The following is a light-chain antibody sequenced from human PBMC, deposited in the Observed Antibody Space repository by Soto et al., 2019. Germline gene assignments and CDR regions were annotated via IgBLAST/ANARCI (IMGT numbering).Light chain of an antibody. CDR1: SSNIGSNT. Sequence: SVLTQPPSASGTPGQRVTISCSGSSSNIGSNTVNWYQQLPGTAPKPLIYSNNQRPSGVPDRFSGSKSGTSASLAISGLQSEDEADYYCAAWDDSLNGPVFGGGTKVTVL. J-gene: IGLJ3*02. V-gene: IGLV1-44*01. CDR3: AAWDDSLNGPV. CDR2: SNN.